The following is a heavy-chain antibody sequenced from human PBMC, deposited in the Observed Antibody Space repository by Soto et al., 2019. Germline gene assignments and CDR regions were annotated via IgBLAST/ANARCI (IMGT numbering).Heavy chain of an antibody. J-gene: IGHJ3*02. CDR3: ARFHDAFDI. Sequence: GGSLRLSCAASGFTFSSYAMHWVRQAPGKGLEWVAVISYDGSNKYYADSVKGRFTISRDNSKNTLYLQMKSLRAEDTAVYYCARFHDAFDIWGQGTMVTVSS. V-gene: IGHV3-30-3*01. CDR2: ISYDGSNK. CDR1: GFTFSSYA.